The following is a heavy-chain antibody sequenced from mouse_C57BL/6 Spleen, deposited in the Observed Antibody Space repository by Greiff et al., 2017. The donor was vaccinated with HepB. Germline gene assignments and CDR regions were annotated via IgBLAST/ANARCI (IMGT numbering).Heavy chain of an antibody. J-gene: IGHJ2*01. CDR3: ARSKGYDYDEGFDY. D-gene: IGHD2-4*01. CDR1: GYAFSSSW. V-gene: IGHV1-82*01. CDR2: IYPGDGDT. Sequence: QVQLQHSGPELVKPGASVKISCKASGYAFSSSWMNWVKQRPGKGLEWIGRIYPGDGDTNYNGKFKGKATLTADKSSSTAYMQLSSLTSEDSAVYFCARSKGYDYDEGFDYWGQGTTLTVSS.